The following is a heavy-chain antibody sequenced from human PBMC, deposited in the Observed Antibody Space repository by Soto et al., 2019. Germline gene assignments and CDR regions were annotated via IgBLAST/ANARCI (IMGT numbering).Heavy chain of an antibody. CDR3: ARGHFSDYGDYERGFDY. CDR1: GFTFSSYS. J-gene: IGHJ4*02. CDR2: ISSSSTYI. V-gene: IGHV3-21*01. Sequence: EVQLVESGGGLVKPGGSLRLSCAASGFTFSSYSMNWVRQAPGKGLEWVSSISSSSTYIYYADSVKGRFTIARDNTKNSLYLQMNSLRAEDTAVYYCARGHFSDYGDYERGFDYWGQGTLVTVSS. D-gene: IGHD4-17*01.